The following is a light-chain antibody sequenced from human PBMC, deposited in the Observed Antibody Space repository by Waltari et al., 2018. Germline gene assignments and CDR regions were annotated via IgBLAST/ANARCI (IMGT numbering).Light chain of an antibody. CDR2: GAS. CDR3: QHYNKWPYA. Sequence: EIEMTQAPATLSVSPGDRVLLSCRASQSVSRNLGWYQQKPGQPPKLLIYGASVRATGIPPRFSGGGSGTEFTLTISSLQSEDFAVYYCQHYNKWPYAFGQGTKLDLK. V-gene: IGKV3D-15*01. J-gene: IGKJ2*01. CDR1: QSVSRN.